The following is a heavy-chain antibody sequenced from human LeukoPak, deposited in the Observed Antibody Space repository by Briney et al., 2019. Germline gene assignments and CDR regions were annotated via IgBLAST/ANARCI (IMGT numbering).Heavy chain of an antibody. V-gene: IGHV5-51*01. CDR3: ARHASGDLSTPFDY. Sequence: GESLKTSCKGFGYSFTNNWIGWVRQMPGKGLEWMGIIYPGDSHTRYSPSFQGQVTISADKSISTAYLQWSSLKASDTAIYYCARHASGDLSTPFDYWGQGTLVTVSA. J-gene: IGHJ4*02. CDR2: IYPGDSHT. CDR1: GYSFTNNW. D-gene: IGHD3-16*02.